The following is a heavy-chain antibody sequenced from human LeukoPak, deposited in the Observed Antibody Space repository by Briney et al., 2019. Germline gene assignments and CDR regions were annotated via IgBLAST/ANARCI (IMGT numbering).Heavy chain of an antibody. CDR3: ATAATVTSFHY. J-gene: IGHJ4*02. V-gene: IGHV3-23*01. D-gene: IGHD4-11*01. Sequence: AGILTLTCAAYGFTFSNNAWSWVRQAPGKGLEWVSSINGRGGSTYYADSVRGRITTATATTKNTLYLQINRLGADATDIYYGATAATVTSFHYWGQGTLVTVSS. CDR1: GFTFSNNA. CDR2: INGRGGST.